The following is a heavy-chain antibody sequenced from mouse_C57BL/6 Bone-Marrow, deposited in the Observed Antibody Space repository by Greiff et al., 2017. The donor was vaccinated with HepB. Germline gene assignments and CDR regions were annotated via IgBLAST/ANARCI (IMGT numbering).Heavy chain of an antibody. CDR1: GYTFTSYG. D-gene: IGHD3-1*01. Sequence: QVQLQQSGAELARPGASVKLSCKASGYTFTSYGISWVKQRTGQGLEWIGEIYPRSGNTYYNEKFKGKATLTADKSSSTAYMELRSLTSEDSAVYFCARSAESPRGLYYFDYWGQGTTLTVSS. V-gene: IGHV1-81*01. CDR3: ARSAESPRGLYYFDY. CDR2: IYPRSGNT. J-gene: IGHJ2*01.